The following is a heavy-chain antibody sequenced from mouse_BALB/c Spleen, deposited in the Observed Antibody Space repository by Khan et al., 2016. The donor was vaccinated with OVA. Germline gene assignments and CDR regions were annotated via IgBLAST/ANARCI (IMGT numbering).Heavy chain of an antibody. J-gene: IGHJ3*01. V-gene: IGHV1-77*01. CDR1: GYTFTDYY. CDR2: IYPGSDNT. CDR3: AREWAAWFAY. Sequence: QVRLQQSGAELARPGASVTLSCKASGYTFTDYYINWMRQRTGQGLEWIGEIYPGSDNTYYNEKFKGKATLTADKSSSTAYMQLSRLTSEDSAVYFCAREWAAWFAYWGQGTLVTVSA.